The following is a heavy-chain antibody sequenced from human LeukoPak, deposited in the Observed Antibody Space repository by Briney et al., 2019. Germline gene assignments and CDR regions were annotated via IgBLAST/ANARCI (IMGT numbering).Heavy chain of an antibody. CDR2: IYHSGST. CDR1: GGSISSGGYS. J-gene: IGHJ4*02. Sequence: NTSQTLSLTCAVSGGSISSGGYSWSWIRQPPGKGLEWIGYIYHSGSTYYNPSLKSRVTISVDRSKNQFSLKLSSVTAADTAVYYCARGEAAALFDYWGQGTLVTVSS. V-gene: IGHV4-30-2*01. D-gene: IGHD6-13*01. CDR3: ARGEAAALFDY.